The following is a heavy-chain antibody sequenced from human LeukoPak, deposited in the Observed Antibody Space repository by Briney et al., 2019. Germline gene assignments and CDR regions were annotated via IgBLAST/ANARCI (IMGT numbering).Heavy chain of an antibody. CDR1: GGTFSSYA. J-gene: IGHJ4*02. Sequence: SVKVSCKDSGGTFSSYAISWVRQAPGQGLEWMGGIIPIFGTANYAQKFQGRVTITADESTSTAYMELSSLRSEDTAVYYCARDKYYYDSSGYYYGGYFDYWGQGTLVTVSS. CDR3: ARDKYYYDSSGYYYGGYFDY. V-gene: IGHV1-69*13. CDR2: IIPIFGTA. D-gene: IGHD3-22*01.